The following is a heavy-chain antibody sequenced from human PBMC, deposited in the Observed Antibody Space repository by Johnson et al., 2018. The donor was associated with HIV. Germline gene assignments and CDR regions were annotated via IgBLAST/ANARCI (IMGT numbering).Heavy chain of an antibody. CDR3: ARPLGPPLWHDAFDI. CDR1: VFTFSSYA. J-gene: IGHJ3*02. D-gene: IGHD3-16*01. V-gene: IGHV3-23*04. CDR2: ISGSGGST. Sequence: VQLVESGGGVVQPGRSLRLSCAASVFTFSSYAMSWVRQAPGKGLEWVSAISGSGGSTYYADSVKGRFTISRDNSKNTLYLQMNSLRAEDTAVYYCARPLGPPLWHDAFDIWGQGKMVTVSS.